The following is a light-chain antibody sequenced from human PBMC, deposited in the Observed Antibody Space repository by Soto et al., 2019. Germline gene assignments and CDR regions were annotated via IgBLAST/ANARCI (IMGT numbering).Light chain of an antibody. CDR3: QQRSNWPPTWT. CDR2: DAS. J-gene: IGKJ1*01. V-gene: IGKV3-11*01. CDR1: QSVISY. Sequence: EIVLTQSPATLSLSPGERANLSCRASQSVISYLAWYQQKPGQAPRLLIYDASNRATGNPARFSGSGSGTDFTLTISSLEPVDFAVYYCQQRSNWPPTWTFGQGTKVDIK.